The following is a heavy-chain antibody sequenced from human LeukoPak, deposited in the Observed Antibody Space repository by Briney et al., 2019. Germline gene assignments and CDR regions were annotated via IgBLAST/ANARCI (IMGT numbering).Heavy chain of an antibody. J-gene: IGHJ4*02. D-gene: IGHD6-13*01. CDR2: IRYDGSNK. CDR1: GFTFSSYG. CDR3: AKDRRVAAAGTVLFDY. Sequence: GGSLGLSCAASGFTFSSYGMHWVRQAPGKGLEWVAFIRYDGSNKYYADSVKGRFTISRDNSKNTLYLQMNSLRAEDTAVYYCAKDRRVAAAGTVLFDYWGQGTLVTVSS. V-gene: IGHV3-30*02.